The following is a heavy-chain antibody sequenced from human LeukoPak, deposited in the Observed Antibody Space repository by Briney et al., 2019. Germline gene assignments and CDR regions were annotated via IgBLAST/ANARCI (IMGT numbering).Heavy chain of an antibody. J-gene: IGHJ4*02. V-gene: IGHV3-23*01. Sequence: GGSLRLSCAATGFTFSSYAMTWVRQAPGKGLEWVSAIGGSTYYADSVKGRFTISRDNSENTLYLQMNSLRAEDTAVYYCAKQYSGGWYYFDYWGQGTLVTVTS. D-gene: IGHD6-19*01. CDR2: IGGST. CDR3: AKQYSGGWYYFDY. CDR1: GFTFSSYA.